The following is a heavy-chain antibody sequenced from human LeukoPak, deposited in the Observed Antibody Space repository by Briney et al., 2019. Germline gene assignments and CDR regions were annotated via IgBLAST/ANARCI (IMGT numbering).Heavy chain of an antibody. V-gene: IGHV1-2*02. CDR3: ARGRDKTTSPAIDY. CDR1: GYTFIVYY. CDR2: ISPKSGDT. Sequence: GASVNVSFKASGYTFIVYYMHWVRQAPGQGDEWMGWISPKSGDTNYAQNFQGRVTMTRDTSISTAYMELSRLTSDDTAVYYCARGRDKTTSPAIDYWGQGTLVTVSS. J-gene: IGHJ4*02. D-gene: IGHD2-2*01.